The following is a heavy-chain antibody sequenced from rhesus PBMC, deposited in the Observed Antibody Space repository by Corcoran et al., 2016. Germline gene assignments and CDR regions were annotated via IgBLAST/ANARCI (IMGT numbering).Heavy chain of an antibody. D-gene: IGHD3-9*01. J-gene: IGHJ4*01. Sequence: QVQLQQWGEGLVKPSETLSLTCAVYGGSISGYYYWSWIRQPPGKGLEWIGYIYGNSASTNYNPSLNNRVTISKDTSKNQFSLKLSSVTAADTAVYYCARDFTDDYGYYYTPFDYWGQGVLVTVSS. CDR2: IYGNSAST. CDR1: GGSISGYYY. CDR3: ARDFTDDYGYYYTPFDY. V-gene: IGHV4-73*01.